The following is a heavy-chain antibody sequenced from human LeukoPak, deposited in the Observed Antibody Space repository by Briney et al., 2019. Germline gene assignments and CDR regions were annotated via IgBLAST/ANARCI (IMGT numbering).Heavy chain of an antibody. CDR1: GFTFSSYW. V-gene: IGHV3-74*01. D-gene: IGHD1-26*01. Sequence: QPGGSLRLSCAASGFTFSSYWMHWVRQAPGKGLVWVSRINSDGSSTSYADSVKGRFTISRDNSKNSLYLQMNSLRAEDTAVYYCAKDAWELFGMPEAGYYYYMDVWGKGTTVTVSS. CDR2: INSDGSST. CDR3: AKDAWELFGMPEAGYYYYMDV. J-gene: IGHJ6*03.